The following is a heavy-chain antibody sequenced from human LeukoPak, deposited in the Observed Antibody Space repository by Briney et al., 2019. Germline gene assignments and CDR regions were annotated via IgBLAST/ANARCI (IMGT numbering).Heavy chain of an antibody. CDR1: GGSISSYY. D-gene: IGHD6-13*01. J-gene: IGHJ4*02. Sequence: SETLSLTCTVSGGSISSYYWSWIRQPPGKGLEWIGLIYFSGSTNYNPSLKSRVTISTDTSKNQFSLKLSSVTAADTAVYYCATGGAAARTFEYWGLGTLVTVSS. V-gene: IGHV4-59*01. CDR3: ATGGAAARTFEY. CDR2: IYFSGST.